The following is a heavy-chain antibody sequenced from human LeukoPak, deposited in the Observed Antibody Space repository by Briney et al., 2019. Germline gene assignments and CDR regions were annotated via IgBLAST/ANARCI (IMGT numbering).Heavy chain of an antibody. CDR1: GYSISSGYY. CDR3: ARWYSSSGYLDY. V-gene: IGHV4-38-2*01. D-gene: IGHD6-19*01. Sequence: SETLSLTCAVSGYSISSGYYWGWLRPPPGKGLEWIGSIYHSGNTNYNPSLKSRVTICVDTSKNQFSLKVSSVTAADTALYYCARWYSSSGYLDYWGQGTLVTVSS. CDR2: IYHSGNT. J-gene: IGHJ4*02.